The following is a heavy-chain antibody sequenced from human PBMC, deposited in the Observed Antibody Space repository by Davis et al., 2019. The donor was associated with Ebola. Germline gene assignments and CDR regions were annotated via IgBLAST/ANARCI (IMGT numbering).Heavy chain of an antibody. D-gene: IGHD6-19*01. CDR3: AGGYSSGWYDY. Sequence: MPSETLSLTCAVSGGSISSGGYSWSWIRQPPGKGLEWIGDISHSGHTYYNPSLRSRLTISVDTFKNHFSLKLSSVTAADTAVYYCAGGYSSGWYDYWGQGTLVTVSS. V-gene: IGHV4-30-2*01. J-gene: IGHJ4*02. CDR1: GGSISSGGYS. CDR2: ISHSGHT.